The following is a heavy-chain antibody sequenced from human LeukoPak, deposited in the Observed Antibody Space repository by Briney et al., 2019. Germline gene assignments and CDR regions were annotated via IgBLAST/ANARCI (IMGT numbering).Heavy chain of an antibody. V-gene: IGHV4-34*01. CDR2: INHSGST. CDR1: GGSISSYY. CDR3: ARLEYYYDSSGPHAFDI. Sequence: SETLSLTCTVSGGSISSYYWSWIRQPPGKGLEWIGEINHSGSTNYNPSLKSRVTISVDTSKNQFSLKLSSVTAADTAVYYCARLEYYYDSSGPHAFDIWGQGTMVTVSS. D-gene: IGHD3-22*01. J-gene: IGHJ3*02.